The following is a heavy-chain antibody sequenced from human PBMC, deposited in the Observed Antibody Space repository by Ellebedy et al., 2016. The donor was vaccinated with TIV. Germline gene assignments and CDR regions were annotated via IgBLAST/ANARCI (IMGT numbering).Heavy chain of an antibody. J-gene: IGHJ5*02. D-gene: IGHD6-6*01. CDR1: GFSFSGYS. CDR3: ARSLRYSSSSDGIDP. Sequence: GESLKISCAGSGFSFSGYSMNWVRQAPGKGLEWISYISSSSNTIYYGDSVKGRFTVSRDNAKNSLYLEMNSLTDEDTAVYYCARSLRYSSSSDGIDPWGQGTLVTVSS. CDR2: ISSSSNTI. V-gene: IGHV3-48*02.